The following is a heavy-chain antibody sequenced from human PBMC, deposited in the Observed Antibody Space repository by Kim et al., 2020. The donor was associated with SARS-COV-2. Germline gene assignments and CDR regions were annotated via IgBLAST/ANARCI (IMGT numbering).Heavy chain of an antibody. CDR3: AKHFGSSGSEFHH. V-gene: IGHV3-23*01. D-gene: IGHD6-19*01. Sequence: GGSLRLPCVASGFTFSAYAMGWVRQAPGKGLEWVSGISGSDVSTYYADSVKGRFIISRDNSKNTLYLQMNRLRAEDTAVYYCAKHFGSSGSEFHHWGQGTLVTVSS. CDR2: ISGSDVST. CDR1: GFTFSAYA. J-gene: IGHJ1*01.